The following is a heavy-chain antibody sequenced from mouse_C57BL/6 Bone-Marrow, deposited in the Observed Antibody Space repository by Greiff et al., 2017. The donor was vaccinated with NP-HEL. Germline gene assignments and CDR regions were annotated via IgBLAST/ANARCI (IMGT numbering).Heavy chain of an antibody. CDR1: GYAFSSSW. V-gene: IGHV1-82*01. Sequence: VKLQESGPELVKPGASVKISCKASGYAFSSSWMNWVKQRPGKGLEWIGRIYPGDGDTNYNGKFKGKATLTADKSSSTAYMQLSSLTSEDSAVYFCARRDYYGSSFYYAMDYWGQGTSVTVSS. D-gene: IGHD1-1*01. J-gene: IGHJ4*01. CDR2: IYPGDGDT. CDR3: ARRDYYGSSFYYAMDY.